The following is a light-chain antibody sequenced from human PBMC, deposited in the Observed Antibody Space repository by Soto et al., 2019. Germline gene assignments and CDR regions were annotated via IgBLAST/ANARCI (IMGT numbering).Light chain of an antibody. CDR1: QSVSSSN. CDR3: QHYGSSRT. Sequence: EIVLTQSPGTLSLSPGERATLSCRASQSVSSSNLAWYQQKPGQAPSLLLYGASNRATGIPDRFSGSGSGTDFTLTISRLERVHFAVYYWQHYGSSRTFGQGTKVEIK. V-gene: IGKV3-20*01. CDR2: GAS. J-gene: IGKJ1*01.